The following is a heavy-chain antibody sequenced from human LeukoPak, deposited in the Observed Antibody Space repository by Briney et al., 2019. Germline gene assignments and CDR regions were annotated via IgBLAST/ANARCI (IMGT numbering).Heavy chain of an antibody. J-gene: IGHJ4*02. V-gene: IGHV1-69*05. CDR3: ARAGLHFPRDDFWSGYADPYYFDY. CDR2: IIPIFGTA. CDR1: GGTFSSYA. D-gene: IGHD3-3*01. Sequence: GASVKVSCKASGGTFSSYAISWARQAPGQGLEWIGGIIPIFGTANYAQKFQGRVTITTDESTSTAYMELSSLRSEDTAVYYCARAGLHFPRDDFWSGYADPYYFDYWGQGTLVTVSS.